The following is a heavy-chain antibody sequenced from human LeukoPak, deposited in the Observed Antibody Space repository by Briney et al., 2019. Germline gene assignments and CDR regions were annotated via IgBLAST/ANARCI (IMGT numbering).Heavy chain of an antibody. CDR1: GFTFSSYS. J-gene: IGHJ4*02. CDR2: ISSSYI. CDR3: ARVGAAAADY. V-gene: IGHV3-21*01. Sequence: GGSLRLSCAASGFTFSSYSMNWVRQAPGKGLEWVSSISSSYIYYADSVKGRFTISRDNAKNSLYLQMNSLRAEDTAVYYCARVGAAAADYWGQGTLVTVSS. D-gene: IGHD6-13*01.